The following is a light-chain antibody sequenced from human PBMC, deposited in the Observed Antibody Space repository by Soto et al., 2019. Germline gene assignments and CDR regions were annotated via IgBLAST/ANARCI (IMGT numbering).Light chain of an antibody. CDR1: QGIRTW. V-gene: IGKV1D-12*01. CDR2: AAS. Sequence: DIQMTQSPASVSSSVGDRATITCRASQGIRTWLAWYQQRPGKAPTLLISAASSLQSAVPSRFSGSGSGTDFTLTISSLQPDDFATYYCQQSDTFPATFGGGTKVEIK. CDR3: QQSDTFPAT. J-gene: IGKJ4*01.